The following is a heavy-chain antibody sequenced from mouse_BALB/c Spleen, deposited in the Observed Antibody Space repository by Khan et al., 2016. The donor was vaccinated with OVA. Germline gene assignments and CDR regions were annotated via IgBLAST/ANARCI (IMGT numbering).Heavy chain of an antibody. CDR3: ARRGLRWDFDY. D-gene: IGHD1-1*01. Sequence: QVQLKQSGAELAKPGASVKMSCKASGFTFIHYWILWVKQRPGQGLEWIGYINPSTGYTEYTQNFKDKATLTADKAARTANMQLSSLTSEDSAVDYCARRGLRWDFDYWGQGTTLTVSA. CDR1: GFTFIHYW. V-gene: IGHV1-7*01. J-gene: IGHJ2*01. CDR2: INPSTGYT.